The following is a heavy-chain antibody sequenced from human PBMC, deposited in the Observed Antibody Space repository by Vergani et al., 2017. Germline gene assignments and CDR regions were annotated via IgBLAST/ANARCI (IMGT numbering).Heavy chain of an antibody. D-gene: IGHD2-15*01. CDR1: GFTFSSYS. Sequence: EVQLVESGGGLVKPGGSLRLSCAASGFTFSSYSMNWVRQAPGKGLEWVSSISSSSSYIYYADSVKGRFTISRDNAKNSLYLQMNSLRAEDTAVYYCARVETCGSCYGDYYYGMDVWGQGP. CDR3: ARVETCGSCYGDYYYGMDV. V-gene: IGHV3-21*01. J-gene: IGHJ6*02. CDR2: ISSSSSYI.